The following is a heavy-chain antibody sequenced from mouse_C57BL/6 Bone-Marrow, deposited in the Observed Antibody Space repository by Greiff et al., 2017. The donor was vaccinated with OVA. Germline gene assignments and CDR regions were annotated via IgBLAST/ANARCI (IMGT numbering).Heavy chain of an antibody. V-gene: IGHV1-50*01. CDR2: IDPSDSYT. D-gene: IGHD1-1*01. CDR1: GYTFTSYW. J-gene: IGHJ1*03. CDR3: ARDGRDV. Sequence: QVHVKQPGAELVKPGASVKLSCKASGYTFTSYWMQWVKQRPGQGLEWIGEIDPSDSYTNYNQKFKGKATLTVDTSSSTAYMQLSSLTSEDSAVYYCARDGRDVWGTGTTVTVSS.